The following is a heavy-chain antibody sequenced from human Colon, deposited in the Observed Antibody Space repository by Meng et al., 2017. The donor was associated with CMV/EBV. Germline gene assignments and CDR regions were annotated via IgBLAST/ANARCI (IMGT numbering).Heavy chain of an antibody. V-gene: IGHV3-30*02. CDR3: SRGFGSSGWYYFDC. D-gene: IGHD6-19*01. CDR1: GFTFSDFA. J-gene: IGHJ4*02. Sequence: GESLKISCEASGFTFSDFAMHWVRQPPGKGLEWVAFIHRDASGPFYADSVKGRFTISRDNFKNTLYLQMNSLRAEDTAVYYCSRGFGSSGWYYFDCWGQGTLVTVSS. CDR2: IHRDASGP.